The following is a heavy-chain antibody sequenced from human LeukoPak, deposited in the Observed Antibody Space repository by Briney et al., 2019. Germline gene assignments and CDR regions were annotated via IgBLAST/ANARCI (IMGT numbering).Heavy chain of an antibody. Sequence: GGSLRLSCAASGFTFSSYAMHWVRQAPGKGLEWVAVISYDGSNKYYADSVKGRFTISRDNSKNTLYLQMNSLRAEDTAVYYCAGAYCSGGSCYHFDYWGQGTLVTVSS. D-gene: IGHD2-15*01. J-gene: IGHJ4*02. CDR1: GFTFSSYA. CDR2: ISYDGSNK. CDR3: AGAYCSGGSCYHFDY. V-gene: IGHV3-30*04.